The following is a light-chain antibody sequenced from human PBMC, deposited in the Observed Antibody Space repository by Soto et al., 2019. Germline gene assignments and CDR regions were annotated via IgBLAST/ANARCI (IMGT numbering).Light chain of an antibody. V-gene: IGKV3-20*01. CDR1: HTISSSY. Sequence: ENVLTQSPGTLSLSPGQRATLSFRASHTISSSYLAWYQQKPGQAPRLLIYGASNRATGIPERFTGSGSGTDFTLTISRLETQDSAMYYCQQYVISVTFGQGTRLEI. CDR2: GAS. CDR3: QQYVISVT. J-gene: IGKJ5*01.